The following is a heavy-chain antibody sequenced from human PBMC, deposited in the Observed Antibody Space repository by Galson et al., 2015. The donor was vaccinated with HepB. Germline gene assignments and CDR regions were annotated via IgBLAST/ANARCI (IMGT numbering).Heavy chain of an antibody. CDR3: ARGPQKLLLFRSHWFDP. Sequence: SVKVSCKASGYTFTSYDINWVRQATGQGFEWMGWMNPNSGNTGYAQKFQGRVTMTRNTSISTAYMELSSLRSEDTAVYYCARGPQKLLLFRSHWFDPWGQGTLVTVSS. CDR2: MNPNSGNT. V-gene: IGHV1-8*01. D-gene: IGHD2-2*01. J-gene: IGHJ5*02. CDR1: GYTFTSYD.